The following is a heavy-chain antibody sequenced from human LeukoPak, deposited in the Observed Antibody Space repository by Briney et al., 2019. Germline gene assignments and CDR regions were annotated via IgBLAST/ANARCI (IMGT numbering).Heavy chain of an antibody. V-gene: IGHV1-69*01. J-gene: IGHJ4*02. CDR3: ARDGVGATKRGAFDY. D-gene: IGHD1-26*01. Sequence: ASVKVSCKASGGTFSSYAISWVRQAPGQGLEWMGGIIPIFDTANYAQKFQGRVTITADESTSTAYMELSSLKSEDTAVYYCARDGVGATKRGAFDYWGQGTLVTVSS. CDR2: IIPIFDTA. CDR1: GGTFSSYA.